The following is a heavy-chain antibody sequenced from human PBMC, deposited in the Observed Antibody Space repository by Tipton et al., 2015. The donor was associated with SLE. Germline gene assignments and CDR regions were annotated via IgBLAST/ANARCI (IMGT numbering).Heavy chain of an antibody. J-gene: IGHJ3*01. V-gene: IGHV4-38-2*02. CDR3: ARDREFLWYETVGDAFEH. Sequence: LRLSCAVSGSSITNGYYWGWIRQPPGKGLEWIGSIHHSGNTYYNPSLKNRVTISIDTSKNQFSLKLTSVTAADSAVYFCARDREFLWYETVGDAFEHWGQGKMVTVSS. CDR2: IHHSGNT. D-gene: IGHD6-13*01. CDR1: GSSITNGYY.